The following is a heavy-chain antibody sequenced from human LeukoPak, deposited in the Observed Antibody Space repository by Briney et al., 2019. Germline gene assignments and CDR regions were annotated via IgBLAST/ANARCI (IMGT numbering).Heavy chain of an antibody. V-gene: IGHV3-30*03. CDR1: GFTFSSYG. CDR2: ISYDGSNK. CDR3: ARPQLSRGYYYYGMDV. J-gene: IGHJ6*02. Sequence: PGGSLRLSCAASGFTFSSYGMHWVRQAPGKGLEWVAVISYDGSNKYYADSVKGRFTISRDNSKNTLYLQMNSLRAEDTALYYCARPQLSRGYYYYGMDVWGQGTTVTVSS. D-gene: IGHD5-18*01.